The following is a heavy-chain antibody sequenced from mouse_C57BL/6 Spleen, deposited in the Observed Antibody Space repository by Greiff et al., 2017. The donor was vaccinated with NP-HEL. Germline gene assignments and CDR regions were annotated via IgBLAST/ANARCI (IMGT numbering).Heavy chain of an antibody. V-gene: IGHV1-22*01. CDR3: AREGLLRSLDD. CDR2: INPNNGGT. D-gene: IGHD1-1*01. J-gene: IGHJ2*01. Sequence: VQLKQSGPELVKPGASVKMSCKASGYTFTDYNMHWVKQSHGKSLEWIGYINPNNGGTSYNQKFKGKATLTVNKSSSTAYMELRDLTSEDSAVYDCAREGLLRSLDDWGQGTTLTVSS. CDR1: GYTFTDYN.